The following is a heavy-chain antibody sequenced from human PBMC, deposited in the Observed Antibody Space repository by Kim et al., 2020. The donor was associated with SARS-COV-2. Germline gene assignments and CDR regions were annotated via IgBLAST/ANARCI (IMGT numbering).Heavy chain of an antibody. V-gene: IGHV4-61*02. J-gene: IGHJ5*02. CDR1: GGSISSGSYY. D-gene: IGHD6-19*01. CDR2: IYTSGST. CDR3: ARDRSGWYNWFDP. Sequence: SETLSLTCTVSGGSISSGSYYWSWIRQPAGKGLEWIGRIYTSGSTNYNPSLKSRVTISVDTSKNQFSLKLSSVTAADTAVYYCARDRSGWYNWFDPWGQGTLVTVSS.